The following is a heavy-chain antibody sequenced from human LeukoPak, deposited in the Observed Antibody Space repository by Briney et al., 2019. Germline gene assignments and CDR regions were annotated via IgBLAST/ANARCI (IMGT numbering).Heavy chain of an antibody. Sequence: GGSLRLSCAASGFTFNNFAMSWVRQALGKGLEWVSATSGSGGSTYYADSVKGRFTISRDNSKNTLYLQMNSLRADDTALYYCAKRGSYDFRSGYYYDYWGRGTPVTVSS. V-gene: IGHV3-23*01. CDR3: AKRGSYDFRSGYYYDY. D-gene: IGHD3-3*01. CDR2: TSGSGGST. CDR1: GFTFNNFA. J-gene: IGHJ4*02.